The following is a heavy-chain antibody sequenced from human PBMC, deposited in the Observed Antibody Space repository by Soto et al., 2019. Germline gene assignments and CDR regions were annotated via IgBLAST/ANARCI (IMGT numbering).Heavy chain of an antibody. CDR1: GFTFDDYA. D-gene: IGHD1-1*01. CDR2: ITWNSAKI. Sequence: GGSLRLSCAASGFTFDDYAMHWVRQAPGKGLEWVSGITWNSAKIAYTDSVKGRFTISRDNAKNSLYLEMNSLRLEDTALYYCVKETTGHFDYWGQGTPVTVSS. J-gene: IGHJ4*02. V-gene: IGHV3-9*01. CDR3: VKETTGHFDY.